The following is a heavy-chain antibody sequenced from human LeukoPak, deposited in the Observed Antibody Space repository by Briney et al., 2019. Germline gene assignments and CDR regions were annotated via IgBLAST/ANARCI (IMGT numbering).Heavy chain of an antibody. CDR2: IKQDGSKK. CDR1: GFTFSSYA. Sequence: GGSLRLSCAASGFTFSSYAMSWVRQAPVKGLEWVANIKQDGSKKSYVDSVKGRFTISRDNAKNSLYLQMNSLRAEDTAIYYCTRVGYIDEGIDYWGQGTLVTVSS. D-gene: IGHD5-24*01. CDR3: TRVGYIDEGIDY. J-gene: IGHJ4*02. V-gene: IGHV3-7*04.